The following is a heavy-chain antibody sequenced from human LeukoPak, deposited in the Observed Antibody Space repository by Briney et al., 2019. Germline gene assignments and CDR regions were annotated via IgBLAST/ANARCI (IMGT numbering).Heavy chain of an antibody. CDR3: ARGGWTTRMDY. CDR2: ISGYNGNR. D-gene: IGHD1-14*01. V-gene: IGHV1-18*01. Sequence: ASVKVCCKTAGYSFTSHGIRWVRQAPGQGLEWRGWISGYNGNRNYAQKYQGRVTMTTAASTSTAPMEVRGLTSDDTAVYYCARGGWTTRMDYCGQGTLVTVSS. CDR1: GYSFTSHG. J-gene: IGHJ4*02.